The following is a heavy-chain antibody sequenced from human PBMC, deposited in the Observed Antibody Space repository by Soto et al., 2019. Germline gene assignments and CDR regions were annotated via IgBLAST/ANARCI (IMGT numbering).Heavy chain of an antibody. Sequence: PSETLSVTWAVYGGSCIGYCWSWIRQPPGKGLEWIGEINHSGSTNYNPSLKSRVTISVDTSKNQFSLKLSSVTAADTAVYYCARATWAWFDPWGQGTLVTVSS. CDR3: ARATWAWFDP. V-gene: IGHV4-34*01. D-gene: IGHD7-27*01. J-gene: IGHJ5*02. CDR1: GGSCIGYC. CDR2: INHSGST.